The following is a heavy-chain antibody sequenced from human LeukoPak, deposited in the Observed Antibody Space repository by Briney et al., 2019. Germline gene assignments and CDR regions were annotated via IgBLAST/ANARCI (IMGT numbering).Heavy chain of an antibody. CDR2: ISGSGGST. D-gene: IGHD2-2*01. CDR1: GFTFSSYA. J-gene: IGHJ6*02. V-gene: IGHV3-23*01. CDR3: AKDLARVVPAARNYYYYGMDV. Sequence: GGSLRLSCAASGFTFSSYAMSWVRQAPGKGLEWVSAISGSGGSTYYADSVKGRFTISRDNSKNTLYLQMNSLRAEDTAVYYCAKDLARVVPAARNYYYYGMDVWGQGTTVTVSS.